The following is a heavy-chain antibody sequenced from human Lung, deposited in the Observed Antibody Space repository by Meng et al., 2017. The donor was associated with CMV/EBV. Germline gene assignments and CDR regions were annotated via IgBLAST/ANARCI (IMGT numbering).Heavy chain of an antibody. CDR3: ARRRDGYKYWFFDN. CDR2: IYHGGKP. D-gene: IGHD5-24*01. Sequence: SGGFSRSRDFCWNWLRQSPGKRLEWIGFIYHGGKPYYNLSLKSRVTISVDKSKNELYLRLNSVTAADTAVYYCARRRDGYKYWFFDNWGQGALVTVSS. J-gene: IGHJ4*02. CDR1: GGFSRSRDFC. V-gene: IGHV4-30-2*06.